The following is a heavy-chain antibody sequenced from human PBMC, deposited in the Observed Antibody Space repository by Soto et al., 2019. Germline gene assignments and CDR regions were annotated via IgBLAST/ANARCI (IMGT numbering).Heavy chain of an antibody. CDR3: ARGPAIWYYGDYDDAFDI. J-gene: IGHJ3*02. CDR2: INAGNGNT. V-gene: IGHV1-3*01. CDR1: GYTFTSYA. D-gene: IGHD4-17*01. Sequence: ASVKVSCKASGYTFTSYAMHWVRQAPGQRLEWMGWINAGNGNTKYSQKFQGRVTITRDTSASTAYMELSSLRSEDTAVYYCARGPAIWYYGDYDDAFDIWGQGTMVTVSS.